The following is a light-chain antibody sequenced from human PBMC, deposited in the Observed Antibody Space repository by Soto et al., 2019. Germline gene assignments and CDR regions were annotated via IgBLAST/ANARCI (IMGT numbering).Light chain of an antibody. Sequence: QSALTQPASVSGSPGQSITISCTGSSSDVGAYHFVSWYQHHPGKAPKLILYEVTTRPSGISSRFSGSKFGNTASLTISGLQAEDEAEYYCCAYAATYTYVFGTGTKLTVL. CDR2: EVT. CDR3: CAYAATYTYV. CDR1: SSDVGAYHF. V-gene: IGLV2-23*02. J-gene: IGLJ1*01.